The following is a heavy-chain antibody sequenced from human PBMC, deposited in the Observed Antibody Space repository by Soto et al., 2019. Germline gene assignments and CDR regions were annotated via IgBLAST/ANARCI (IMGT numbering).Heavy chain of an antibody. D-gene: IGHD3-3*01. CDR1: GFTFSSYE. Sequence: EVQLVESGGGLVQPGGSLRLSCAASGFTFSSYEMNWVRQAPGKGLEWVSYISSGGSTIYYADSVKGRFTISRDNAKNSLYLQMNSLRAEDTAVYYCARLSLRFFNWFDPWGQGTLVTVSS. V-gene: IGHV3-48*03. J-gene: IGHJ5*02. CDR2: ISSGGSTI. CDR3: ARLSLRFFNWFDP.